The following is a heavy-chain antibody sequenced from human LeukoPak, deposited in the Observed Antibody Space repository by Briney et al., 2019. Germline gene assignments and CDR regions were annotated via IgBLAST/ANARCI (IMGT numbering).Heavy chain of an antibody. CDR1: GFTFDDYV. CDR2: ISWNSGTI. V-gene: IGHV3-9*01. D-gene: IGHD2-15*01. CDR3: VKGAAYHLGDAFDI. J-gene: IGHJ3*02. Sequence: GGSLRLSCAASGFTFDDYVMNWVRQAPAKGLEWVSGISWNSGTIGYADSVKGRFTISRDNAKNSLYLQMNSLRAEDTALYYCVKGAAYHLGDAFDIWGQGTMLTVSS.